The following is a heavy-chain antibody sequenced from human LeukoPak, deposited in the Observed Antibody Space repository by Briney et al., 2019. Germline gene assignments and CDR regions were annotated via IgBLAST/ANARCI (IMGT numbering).Heavy chain of an antibody. D-gene: IGHD3-3*01. CDR1: GGSISSYY. J-gene: IGHJ4*02. V-gene: IGHV4-59*01. CDR3: ARDGQDYDFWSGYYLI. Sequence: SETLSLTCTVSGGSISSYYWSWIRQPPGKGLEWIGYIYYSGSTNYNPSLKSRVTISVDTSKNQFSLKLSSVTAADTAVYHCARDGQDYDFWSGYYLIWGQGTLVTVSS. CDR2: IYYSGST.